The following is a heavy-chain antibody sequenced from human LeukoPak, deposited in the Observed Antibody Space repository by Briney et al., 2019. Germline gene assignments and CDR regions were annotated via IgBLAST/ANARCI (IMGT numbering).Heavy chain of an antibody. Sequence: GGSLRLSCVASGFTFSSYWMSWFRQAPGKGLEWVANIKQDGSDKNYVDSVKGRFTISRDNAKNSLYLQMNSLRTEDTAVYYCARPLNVYCTCPEDWGQGTLVTVSS. CDR2: IKQDGSDK. J-gene: IGHJ4*02. D-gene: IGHD2-8*01. CDR3: ARPLNVYCTCPED. CDR1: GFTFSSYW. V-gene: IGHV3-7*01.